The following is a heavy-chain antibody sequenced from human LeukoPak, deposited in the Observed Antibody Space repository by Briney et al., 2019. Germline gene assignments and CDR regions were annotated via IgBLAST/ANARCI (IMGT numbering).Heavy chain of an antibody. CDR3: ARDGGYCSGGSCYSYAFDI. CDR2: IIPIFGTA. J-gene: IGHJ3*02. V-gene: IGHV1-69*06. D-gene: IGHD2-15*01. CDR1: GGTFSSYA. Sequence: SSVKVSCKASGGTFSSYAISWVRQAPGQGPEWMGGIIPIFGTANYAQKFQGRVTITADKSTSTAYMELSSLRSEDTAVYYCARDGGYCSGGSCYSYAFDIWGQGTMVTVSS.